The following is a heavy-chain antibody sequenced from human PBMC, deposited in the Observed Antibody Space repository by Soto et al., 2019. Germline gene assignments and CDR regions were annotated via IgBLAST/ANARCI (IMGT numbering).Heavy chain of an antibody. CDR3: AKEVADRQYYYYGMDV. CDR2: ISGSGGST. Sequence: AGGSLRLSCAASGFTFSSYAMSWVRQAPGKGLEWVSAISGSGGSTYYADSVKGRFTISRDNSKNTLYLQMNSLRAEDTAVYYCAKEVADRQYYYYGMDVWGQGTTVTVSS. CDR1: GFTFSSYA. D-gene: IGHD6-6*01. V-gene: IGHV3-23*01. J-gene: IGHJ6*02.